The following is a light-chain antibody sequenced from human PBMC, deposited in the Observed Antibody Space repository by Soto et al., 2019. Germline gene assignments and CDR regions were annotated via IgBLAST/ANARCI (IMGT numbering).Light chain of an antibody. J-gene: IGKJ4*01. CDR2: ASS. CDR1: QGISNY. Sequence: DIQMTQSPSSLSASVGDRVTITCRASQGISNYLAWYQQKSGEVPKILIYASSTVRSGVPSRFSGRGSGTDFTLTISSLQPEDAATYYCHRYDAAPLAFGGGTQVEI. V-gene: IGKV1-27*01. CDR3: HRYDAAPLA.